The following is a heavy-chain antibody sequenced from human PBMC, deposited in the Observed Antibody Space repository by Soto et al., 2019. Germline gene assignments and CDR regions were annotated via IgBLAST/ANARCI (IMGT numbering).Heavy chain of an antibody. V-gene: IGHV3-7*01. CDR2: IKQDGSEK. CDR3: RSFESEEYYYYYMDV. J-gene: IGHJ6*03. D-gene: IGHD3-9*01. Sequence: GGSLRLSCAASGFTFSSYWMSWVRQAPGKGLEWVANIKQDGSEKYYVDSVKGRFTISRDNAKNSLYLQMNSLRAEDTAVYYCRSFESEEYYYYYMDVWGKGTTVTVSS. CDR1: GFTFSSYW.